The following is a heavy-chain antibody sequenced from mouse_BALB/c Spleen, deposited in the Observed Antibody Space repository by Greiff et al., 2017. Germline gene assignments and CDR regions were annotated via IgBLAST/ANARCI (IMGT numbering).Heavy chain of an antibody. CDR1: GLTFSSYA. J-gene: IGHJ4*01. CDR2: ISSGGST. V-gene: IGHV5-6-5*01. CDR3: AREGYGYYYAMDY. Sequence: EVQLQESGGGLVKPGGSLKLSCAASGLTFSSYAMSWVRQTPEKRLEWVASISSGGSTYYPDSVKGRFTISRDNARNILYLQMSSLRSEDTAMYYCAREGYGYYYAMDYWGQGTSVTVSS. D-gene: IGHD2-2*01.